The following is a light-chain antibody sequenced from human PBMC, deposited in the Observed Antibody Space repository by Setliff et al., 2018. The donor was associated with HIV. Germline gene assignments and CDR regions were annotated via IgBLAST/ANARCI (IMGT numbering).Light chain of an antibody. J-gene: IGLJ1*01. CDR3: QSYDSSLSGYV. CDR2: GNK. V-gene: IGLV1-40*01. Sequence: QSALTQPPSVSGAPGQRVSISCTGSSSNIGAGSDVHWYQQLPGTAPKLLIYGNKNRPSGVPERFSASNSDTSASLAITGLQAEDEADYYCQSYDSSLSGYVFGTGTKVTVL. CDR1: SSNIGAGSD.